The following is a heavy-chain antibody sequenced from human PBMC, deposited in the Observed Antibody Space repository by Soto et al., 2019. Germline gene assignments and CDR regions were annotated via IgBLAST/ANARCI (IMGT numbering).Heavy chain of an antibody. V-gene: IGHV4-34*01. CDR3: ARFYYDSSGYRPSPYYYYYGMYG. Sequence: SETLSLTCTVSGGSISSYYWSWIRQPPGKGLEWIGEINHSGSTNYNPSLKSRVTISVDTSKNQFSLKLSSVTAADTAVYYCARFYYDSSGYRPSPYYYYYGMYGWGKGTTVTVAS. J-gene: IGHJ6*04. CDR1: GGSISSYY. D-gene: IGHD3-22*01. CDR2: INHSGST.